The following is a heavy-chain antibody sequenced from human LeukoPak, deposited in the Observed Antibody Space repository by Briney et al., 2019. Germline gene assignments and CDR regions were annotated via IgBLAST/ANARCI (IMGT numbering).Heavy chain of an antibody. Sequence: SETLSLTCTVSGGSISNYYWSWIRQPPGKGLEWIGYIYYSGSTNYNPSLKSRVTISVDTSTNQFSLKLTSVTAADTAVYYCARHSSAARGWFDPWGQGTLVTVSS. J-gene: IGHJ5*02. V-gene: IGHV4-59*08. CDR2: IYYSGST. D-gene: IGHD6-6*01. CDR1: GGSISNYY. CDR3: ARHSSAARGWFDP.